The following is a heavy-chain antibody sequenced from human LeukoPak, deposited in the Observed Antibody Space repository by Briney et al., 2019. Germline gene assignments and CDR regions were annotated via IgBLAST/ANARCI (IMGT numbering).Heavy chain of an antibody. V-gene: IGHV4-39*07. D-gene: IGHD1-26*01. CDR2: IYYSGST. Sequence: KPSETLSLTCTVSGGSISSSSYYWGWIRQPPGKGLEWIGSIYYSGSTYYNPSLKSRVTISVDTSKNQFSLKLSSVTAADTAVYYCAREGLSGSYSNAYWGQGTLVTVSS. J-gene: IGHJ4*02. CDR1: GGSISSSSYY. CDR3: AREGLSGSYSNAY.